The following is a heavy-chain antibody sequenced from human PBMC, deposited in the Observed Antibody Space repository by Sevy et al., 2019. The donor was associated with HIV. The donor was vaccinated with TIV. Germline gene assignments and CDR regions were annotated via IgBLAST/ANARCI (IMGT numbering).Heavy chain of an antibody. D-gene: IGHD6-19*01. CDR2: ISGSGGTT. Sequence: GGSLRLSCAASGFTFSNYAMNWVRQAPGKGLEWVSAISGSGGTTYDADSVKGRVTISRDKSQNTLYLQMNSLRAEDTAVYSWAKVLARGVAVAGSAWGIDVWGQGTTVTGSS. J-gene: IGHJ6*02. V-gene: IGHV3-23*01. CDR1: GFTFSNYA. CDR3: AKVLARGVAVAGSAWGIDV.